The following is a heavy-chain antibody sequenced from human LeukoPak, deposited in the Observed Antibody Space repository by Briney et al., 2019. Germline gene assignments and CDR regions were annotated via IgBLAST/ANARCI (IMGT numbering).Heavy chain of an antibody. J-gene: IGHJ6*02. V-gene: IGHV3-30*18. Sequence: EPGGSLRLSCAASGFTFSSYGMHWVRQAPGKGLEWVAVISYDGSNKYYADSVKGRFTISRDNSKNTLYLQMNSLRAEDTAVYYCAKESSSRYYYYGMDVWGQGTTVTVSS. CDR3: AKESSSRYYYYGMDV. CDR1: GFTFSSYG. CDR2: ISYDGSNK. D-gene: IGHD6-13*01.